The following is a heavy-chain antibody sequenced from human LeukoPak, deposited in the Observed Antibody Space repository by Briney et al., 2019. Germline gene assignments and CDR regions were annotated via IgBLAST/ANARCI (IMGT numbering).Heavy chain of an antibody. Sequence: SETLSLTCTVSGGSISSNSYYWGWIRQPPGKGLEWIGTIYYSGNTYYNPSLKSRVTISVDTSKNQFSLKLTSVTAADTAVYYCARLLYCSGGSCYYWDYWGQGTLVAVS. V-gene: IGHV4-39*01. CDR2: IYYSGNT. J-gene: IGHJ4*02. CDR1: GGSISSNSYY. CDR3: ARLLYCSGGSCYYWDY. D-gene: IGHD2-15*01.